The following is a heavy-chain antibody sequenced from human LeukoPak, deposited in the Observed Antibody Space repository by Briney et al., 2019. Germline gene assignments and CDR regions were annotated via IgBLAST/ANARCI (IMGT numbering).Heavy chain of an antibody. CDR2: IYTSGST. V-gene: IGHV4-61*02. J-gene: IGHJ5*02. Sequence: SETLSLTCTVSGGSISSSSYYWSWIRQPAGKGLEWIGRIYTSGSTNYNPSLKSRVTISVDTSKNQFSLKLSSVTAADTAVYYCARVGYCSGGSCYSASWFDPWGQGTLVTVSS. D-gene: IGHD2-15*01. CDR1: GGSISSSSYY. CDR3: ARVGYCSGGSCYSASWFDP.